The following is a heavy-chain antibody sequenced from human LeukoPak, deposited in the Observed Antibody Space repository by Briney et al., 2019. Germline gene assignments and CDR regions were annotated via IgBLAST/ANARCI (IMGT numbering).Heavy chain of an antibody. CDR3: AREEQLLWFGESGPLDY. D-gene: IGHD3-10*01. CDR1: GGSISSYY. V-gene: IGHV4-59*10. Sequence: SETLSLTCAVYGGSISSYYWSWIRQPAGKGLEWIGRIYASGSTNYNPSLKSRVTMSVDTSKNQFSLKLSSVTAADTAVYYCAREEQLLWFGESGPLDYWGQGTLVTVSS. J-gene: IGHJ4*02. CDR2: IYASGST.